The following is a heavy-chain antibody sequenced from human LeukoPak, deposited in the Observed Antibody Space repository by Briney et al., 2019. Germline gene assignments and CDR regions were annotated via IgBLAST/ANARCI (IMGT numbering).Heavy chain of an antibody. CDR2: IYYSGST. CDR3: ARGQGIGERWKIAVDHQFQH. J-gene: IGHJ1*01. D-gene: IGHD6-19*01. Sequence: SETLSLTCTVSGGSISSYYWSWIRQPPGKGLEWIGYIYYSGSTNYNPSLKSRVTISVDTSKNQFSLKLSSVTAADTAVYYCARGQGIGERWKIAVDHQFQHWGQGTLVTVSS. CDR1: GGSISSYY. V-gene: IGHV4-59*01.